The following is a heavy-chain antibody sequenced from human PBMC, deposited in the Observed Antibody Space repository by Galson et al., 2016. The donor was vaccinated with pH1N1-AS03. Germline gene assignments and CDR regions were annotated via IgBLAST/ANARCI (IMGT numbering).Heavy chain of an antibody. CDR3: AKERNRIIDS. CDR2: FSWDGVTT. Sequence: SLRLSCAASGFTFHDYTMHWVRQVPGKGLEWVSLFSWDGVTTFYADSVKGRFAISRDNSQNSLYLQMNSMRIEDTAFYYCAKERNRIIDSWGQGTLATVSS. V-gene: IGHV3-43*01. J-gene: IGHJ4*02. CDR1: GFTFHDYT. D-gene: IGHD2-15*01.